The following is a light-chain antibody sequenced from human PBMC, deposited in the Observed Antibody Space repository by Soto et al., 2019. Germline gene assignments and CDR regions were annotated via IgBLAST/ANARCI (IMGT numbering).Light chain of an antibody. CDR3: DSRLV. CDR1: RSDIDCYND. J-gene: IGLJ2*01. Sequence: QSALTQPASVSGSPGQSITISCTETRSDIDCYNDVSWYQQDPGKAPKLLSFDVTNSPSGVSNRLSGSKSAHKCSLTIYGLQADDEADSYCDSRLVFGGGTKLTVL. CDR2: DVT. V-gene: IGLV2-14*01.